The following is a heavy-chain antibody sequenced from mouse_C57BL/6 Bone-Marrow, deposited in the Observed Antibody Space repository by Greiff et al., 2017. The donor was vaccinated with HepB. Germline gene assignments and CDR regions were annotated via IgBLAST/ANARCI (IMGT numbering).Heavy chain of an antibody. V-gene: IGHV1-15*01. J-gene: IGHJ2*01. D-gene: IGHD1-2*01. CDR3: TRGWLLRLTGSYYFDY. Sequence: VQVVESGAELVRPGASVTLSCKASGYTFTDYEMHWVKQTPVHGLEWIGAIDPETGGTAYNQKFKGKAILTADKSSSTAYMELRSLTSEDSAVYYCTRGWLLRLTGSYYFDYWGQGTTLTVSA. CDR1: GYTFTDYE. CDR2: IDPETGGT.